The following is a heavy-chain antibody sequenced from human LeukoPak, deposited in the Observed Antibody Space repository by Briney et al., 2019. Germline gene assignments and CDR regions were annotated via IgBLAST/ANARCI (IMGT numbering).Heavy chain of an antibody. CDR3: ARDGYGGNPSDY. J-gene: IGHJ4*02. V-gene: IGHV4-38-2*02. Sequence: SETLSLTCTVSGGSISSYYWGWIRQPPGKGLEWIGSIYHSGSTYYNPSLKSRVTISVDTSKNQFSLKLSSVTAADTAVYYCARDGYGGNPSDYWGQGTLVTVSS. D-gene: IGHD4-23*01. CDR2: IYHSGST. CDR1: GGSISSYY.